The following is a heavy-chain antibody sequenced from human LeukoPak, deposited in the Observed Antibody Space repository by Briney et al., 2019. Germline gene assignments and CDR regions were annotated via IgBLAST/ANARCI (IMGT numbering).Heavy chain of an antibody. CDR1: GASFSNDY. J-gene: IGHJ4*02. Sequence: KTSETLSLTCTVSGASFSNDYWSWVRQAPGKGLEWIGYIYHNGRTNYSPSLKSRIIMSIDTSQNQFSLKLTSVTAADTAVYYCARASEGIGYFDTWGRGSLVTVSS. CDR3: ARASEGIGYFDT. D-gene: IGHD3-3*01. CDR2: IYHNGRT. V-gene: IGHV4-59*01.